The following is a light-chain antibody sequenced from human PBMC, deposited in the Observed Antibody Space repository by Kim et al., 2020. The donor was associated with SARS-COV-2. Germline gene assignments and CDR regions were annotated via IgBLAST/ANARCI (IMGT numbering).Light chain of an antibody. Sequence: GQSITISGTGTSSDVGSYDLVSWYQQHPGKAPKLMIYEVNKRPSGVSNRFSGSKSGNTASLTISGLQAEDEADFYCCSYAGSMTYVFGTGTKVTVL. J-gene: IGLJ1*01. V-gene: IGLV2-23*02. CDR3: CSYAGSMTYV. CDR2: EVN. CDR1: SSDVGSYDL.